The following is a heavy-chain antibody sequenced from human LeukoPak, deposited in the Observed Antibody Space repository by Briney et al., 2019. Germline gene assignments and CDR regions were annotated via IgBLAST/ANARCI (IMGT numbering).Heavy chain of an antibody. D-gene: IGHD5-18*01. CDR2: ISWNSGSI. CDR1: GFTFDDYA. Sequence: GGSLRLSCEASGFTFDDYAMHWVRQAPGKGLEWVSGISWNSGSIGYADSVKGRFTISRDNAKNSLYLQMNSLRAEDTALYYCAKDVGDTAMASGAFDIWGQGTMVTVSS. J-gene: IGHJ3*02. V-gene: IGHV3-9*01. CDR3: AKDVGDTAMASGAFDI.